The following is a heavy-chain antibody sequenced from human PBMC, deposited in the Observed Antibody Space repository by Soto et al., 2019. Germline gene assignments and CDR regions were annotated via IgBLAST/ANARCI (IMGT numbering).Heavy chain of an antibody. D-gene: IGHD1-26*01. Sequence: VQLVQSGPEVKKPGASVRVSCKASGYTFTNYGITWVRQAPGQGLEWLGWVSAYNRNTNYAQKFEDRVTMTTDTSSNTAYWEVRSLRPDDTAFYFCARERQWEPLLYWGQGTLVTVSS. V-gene: IGHV1-18*01. CDR2: VSAYNRNT. CDR1: GYTFTNYG. J-gene: IGHJ4*02. CDR3: ARERQWEPLLY.